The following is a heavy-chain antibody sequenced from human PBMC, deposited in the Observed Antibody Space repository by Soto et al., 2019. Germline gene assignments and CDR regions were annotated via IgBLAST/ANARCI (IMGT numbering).Heavy chain of an antibody. CDR3: AGEIYGSGSLPLEY. CDR1: GDTFTDYD. J-gene: IGHJ4*02. CDR2: INAGRGNA. D-gene: IGHD3-10*01. V-gene: IGHV1-3*01. Sequence: GASVKVSCKVSGDTFTDYDMHWVRQAPGQRPEWMGWINAGRGNAEYSQRFQNRVTLSRDTSASTVYMELSSLRPEDTAVYYCAGEIYGSGSLPLEYWGQGAVVTVSS.